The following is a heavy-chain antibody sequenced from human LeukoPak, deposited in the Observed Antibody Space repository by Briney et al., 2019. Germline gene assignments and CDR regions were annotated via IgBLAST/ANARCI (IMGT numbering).Heavy chain of an antibody. Sequence: GGSLRLSCAASGFTVSSNYISWVRQAPGKGLEWVSLIYTSGSTYYADSVKGRFAISRDNSKNTLYLQMNSLRAEDTAVYYCAKDKFPDAFDIWGQGTMVTVSS. CDR2: IYTSGST. CDR3: AKDKFPDAFDI. V-gene: IGHV3-53*01. J-gene: IGHJ3*02. CDR1: GFTVSSNY.